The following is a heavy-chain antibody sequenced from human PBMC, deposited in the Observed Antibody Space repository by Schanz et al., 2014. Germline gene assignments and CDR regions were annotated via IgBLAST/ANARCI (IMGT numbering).Heavy chain of an antibody. CDR3: ARESVSRTRLFDP. J-gene: IGHJ5*02. V-gene: IGHV1-2*06. CDR1: GYNFNRHD. D-gene: IGHD3-3*01. CDR2: ISPSSGGT. Sequence: QVQLVQSGAEVKKPGASVRLSCKASGYNFNRHDISWVRQAPGQGLEWMGRISPSSGGTNYAQNFQGRVTMTKDTSINTVYMELSTLTSDDTAVYYCARESVSRTRLFDPWGQGTLVTVSS.